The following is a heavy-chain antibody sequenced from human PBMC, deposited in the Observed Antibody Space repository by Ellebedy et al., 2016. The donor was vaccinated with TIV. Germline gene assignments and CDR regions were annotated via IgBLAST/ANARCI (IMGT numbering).Heavy chain of an antibody. D-gene: IGHD3-22*01. CDR3: AKLDSSGYYYGRFDY. CDR2: ISSSGVST. CDR1: GFTFRNFA. Sequence: GGSLRLSCAASGFTFRNFAMTWVRQAPGKGLEWVSSISSSGVSTDYADSVRGRVTISRDNSKNTLYLQMNSLRADDSAVHYCAKLDSSGYYYGRFDYWGQGTLVTVSS. V-gene: IGHV3-23*01. J-gene: IGHJ4*02.